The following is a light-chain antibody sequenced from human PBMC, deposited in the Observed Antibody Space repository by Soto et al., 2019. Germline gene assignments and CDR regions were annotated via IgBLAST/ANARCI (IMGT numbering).Light chain of an antibody. CDR3: QQSYSTLWT. V-gene: IGKV1-39*01. CDR2: ASS. CDR1: QSISSY. Sequence: DIQMTQSPSSLSASVGDRVTITCRASQSISSYLNWYQQKPGKAPKLLIYASSSLQSGVPSRFIGSVSGPDFIRTISSLQPEDFATYYCQQSYSTLWTFGQGT. J-gene: IGKJ1*01.